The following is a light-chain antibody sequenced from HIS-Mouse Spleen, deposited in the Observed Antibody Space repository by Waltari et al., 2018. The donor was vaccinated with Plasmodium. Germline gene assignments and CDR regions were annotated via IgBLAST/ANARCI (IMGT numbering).Light chain of an antibody. CDR2: GAS. CDR1: QSVSSN. Sequence: EIVMTQSPATLSVSPGERATLSCRASQSVSSNLAWYQQKPGQAPRLLIYGASPRATVIPARFSGSGSVTEFTLTISSLQSEDFAVYYCQQYNNWSFTFGPGTKVDIK. CDR3: QQYNNWSFT. J-gene: IGKJ3*01. V-gene: IGKV3-15*01.